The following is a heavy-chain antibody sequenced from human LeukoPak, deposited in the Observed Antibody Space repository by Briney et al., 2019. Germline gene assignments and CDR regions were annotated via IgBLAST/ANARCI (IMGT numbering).Heavy chain of an antibody. V-gene: IGHV1-2*02. CDR2: INPNSGGT. CDR3: AREMATRSEYFQH. Sequence: ASVKVSCKAAGYTFTGYYMHLVRQAPGQGLEWMGWINPNSGGTNYAQKFQGRVTMTRDTSISTAYMELGRLRSDDTAVYYCAREMATRSEYFQHWGQGTLVTVSS. J-gene: IGHJ1*01. D-gene: IGHD5-24*01. CDR1: GYTFTGYY.